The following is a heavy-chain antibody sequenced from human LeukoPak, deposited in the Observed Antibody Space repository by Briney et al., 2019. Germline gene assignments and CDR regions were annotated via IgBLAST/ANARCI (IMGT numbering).Heavy chain of an antibody. CDR2: IIPNLGIA. Sequence: SVTVSCKSSGGTFSSYAIRWVRQAPGPGLEWMGRIIPNLGIANYAQKFQGRVTITADKSTRTAYMELSGLRTEDTAVYCCGRDFRSYDILTGPGWFDPWGQGTLVTVSS. CDR1: GGTFSSYA. J-gene: IGHJ5*02. D-gene: IGHD3-9*01. CDR3: GRDFRSYDILTGPGWFDP. V-gene: IGHV1-69*04.